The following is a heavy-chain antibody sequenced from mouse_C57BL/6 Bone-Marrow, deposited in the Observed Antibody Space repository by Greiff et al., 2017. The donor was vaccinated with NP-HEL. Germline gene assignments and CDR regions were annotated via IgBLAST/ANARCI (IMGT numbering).Heavy chain of an antibody. CDR1: GYTFTDYY. CDR3: AELRSGWYFDV. Sequence: EVQLQQSGPELVKPGASVKISCKASGYTFTDYYMNWVKQSHGKSLEWIGDINPNNGGTSYNQKFKGKATLTVDKSSSTAYMELRSLTSEDSAVYYCAELRSGWYFDVWGTGTTVTVSS. J-gene: IGHJ1*03. CDR2: INPNNGGT. D-gene: IGHD1-1*01. V-gene: IGHV1-26*01.